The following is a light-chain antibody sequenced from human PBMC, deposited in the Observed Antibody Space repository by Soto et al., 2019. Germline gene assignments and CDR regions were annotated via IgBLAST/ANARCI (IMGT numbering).Light chain of an antibody. Sequence: QSALTQPPSVSAAPRQKVTISCSGSSSNIRNNYVSWYQQLPGTAPKLLIYDNNKRPSGIPDRFSGSKSGTSATLGITGLQTEDEADYYCGTWDSSLSAYVFGTGTKLTVL. V-gene: IGLV1-51*01. J-gene: IGLJ1*01. CDR1: SSNIRNNY. CDR3: GTWDSSLSAYV. CDR2: DNN.